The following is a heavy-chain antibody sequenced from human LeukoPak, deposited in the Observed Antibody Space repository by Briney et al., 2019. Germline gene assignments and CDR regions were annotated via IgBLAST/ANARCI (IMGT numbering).Heavy chain of an antibody. J-gene: IGHJ4*02. D-gene: IGHD6-13*01. CDR3: ARHAMGSSWYYDY. CDR1: GGSISNYY. CDR2: ISYSGST. Sequence: SETLSLTCTVSGGSISNYYWSWIRQPPGKGLEWIGYISYSGSTNYNPSLKSRVTISVDTSKNQFSLKLSSVTAAGTAVYYCARHAMGSSWYYDYWGQGTLVTVSS. V-gene: IGHV4-59*08.